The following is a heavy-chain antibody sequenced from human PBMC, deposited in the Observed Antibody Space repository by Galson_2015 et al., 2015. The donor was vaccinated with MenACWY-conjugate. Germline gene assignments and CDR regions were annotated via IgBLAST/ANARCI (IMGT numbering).Heavy chain of an antibody. CDR3: ARIIHDGLDY. CDR2: INRDGGGT. J-gene: IGHJ4*02. D-gene: IGHD1-1*01. V-gene: IGHV3-7*01. CDR1: GFTFDSYR. Sequence: SLRLSCAASGFTFDSYRMSWVRQAPGKGLEWVTNINRDGGGTYYASFVKGRFTISKDNAENSLYLQMNSLRAEDTAIYYCARIIHDGLDYWGQGTLVTVSS.